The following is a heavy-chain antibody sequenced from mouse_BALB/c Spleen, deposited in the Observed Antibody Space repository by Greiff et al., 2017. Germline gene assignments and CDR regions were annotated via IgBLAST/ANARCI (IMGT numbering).Heavy chain of an antibody. CDR1: GFTFSSFG. CDR2: ISSGSSTI. CDR3: ARSGYYDYDEGYYYAMDY. V-gene: IGHV5-17*02. J-gene: IGHJ4*01. D-gene: IGHD2-4*01. Sequence: EVKLMESGGGLVQPGGSRKLSCAASGFTFSSFGMHWVRQAPEKGLEWVAYISSGSSTIYYADTVKGRFAISRDNPKNTLFLQRTSLRSEDTAMYYCARSGYYDYDEGYYYAMDYRGQGTSVTGSS.